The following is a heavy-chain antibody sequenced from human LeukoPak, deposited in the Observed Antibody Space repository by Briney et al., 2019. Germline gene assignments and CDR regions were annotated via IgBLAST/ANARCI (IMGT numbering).Heavy chain of an antibody. J-gene: IGHJ4*02. D-gene: IGHD6-13*01. CDR1: GFTFSDFY. V-gene: IGHV3-11*04. Sequence: PGGSLRLSCAASGFTFSDFYMSWIRQAPGKGLEWVSFISDGSSTFYYADSVKGRFIISRDNAKNSLNLQMNSLTAEDTAVYYCARVRGRSSSWYFFDSWGQGTLVTVSS. CDR2: ISDGSSTF. CDR3: ARVRGRSSSWYFFDS.